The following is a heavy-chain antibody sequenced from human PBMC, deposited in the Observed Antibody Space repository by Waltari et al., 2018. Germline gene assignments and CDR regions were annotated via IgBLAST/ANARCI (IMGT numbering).Heavy chain of an antibody. J-gene: IGHJ4*02. CDR2: ISSSGSTI. Sequence: EVQLVESGGGLVQPGGSLRLSCAASGFTFSSYEMNWVRPAPGKGLEWVSYISSSGSTIYYADSVKGRFTISRDNAKNSLYLQMNSLRAEDTAVYYCAREGGYSSGCFDYWGQGTLVTVSS. D-gene: IGHD6-19*01. V-gene: IGHV3-48*03. CDR3: AREGGYSSGCFDY. CDR1: GFTFSSYE.